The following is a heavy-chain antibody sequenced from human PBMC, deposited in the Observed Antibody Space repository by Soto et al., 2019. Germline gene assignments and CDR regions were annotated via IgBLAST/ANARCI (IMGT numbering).Heavy chain of an antibody. J-gene: IGHJ4*02. CDR1: GGSISSGAYY. D-gene: IGHD3-10*01. Sequence: QVQLRESGPGLVKPSQTLSLTCSVSGGSISSGAYYWNWIRHHPGKGLEWIGYISYCGSTDYNPSLKSRVNISVDKSNNQFSLRLSSVNAADTPVYYCARENTLVRGYHFDYWGQGTLVTVS. V-gene: IGHV4-31*03. CDR3: ARENTLVRGYHFDY. CDR2: ISYCGST.